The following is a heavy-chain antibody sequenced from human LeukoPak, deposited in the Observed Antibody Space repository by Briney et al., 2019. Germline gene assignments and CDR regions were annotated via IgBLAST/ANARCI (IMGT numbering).Heavy chain of an antibody. V-gene: IGHV1-24*01. CDR3: ATGIGGSMVYFDY. J-gene: IGHJ4*02. CDR2: FDPEDGGT. Sequence: ASVKVSCKVSGYTLTELSMHWVRQAPGKGLEWMGGFDPEDGGTIYAQKFQGRVTMTEDTSTDTAYMELSSLRSEDTAVYYCATGIGGSMVYFDYWGQGTLSPSPQ. D-gene: IGHD5-12*01. CDR1: GYTLTELS.